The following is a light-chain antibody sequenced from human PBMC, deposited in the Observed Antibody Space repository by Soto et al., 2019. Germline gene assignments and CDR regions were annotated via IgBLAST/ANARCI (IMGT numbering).Light chain of an antibody. V-gene: IGKV1-17*01. CDR3: QQYNSYSIT. CDR1: QGIGDD. Sequence: DIQMTQSPSSLSASVGDRVTITCLASQGIGDDLGWYQQKPGKAPKRLIYGASTLQSGVPSRFSGSGSGTEFTLTISSLQPDDFATYYCQQYNSYSITFGQGTRLEIK. J-gene: IGKJ5*01. CDR2: GAS.